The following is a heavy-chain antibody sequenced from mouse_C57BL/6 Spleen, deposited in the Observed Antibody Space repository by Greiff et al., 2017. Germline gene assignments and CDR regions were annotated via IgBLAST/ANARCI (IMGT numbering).Heavy chain of an antibody. V-gene: IGHV6-6*01. D-gene: IGHD1-1*01. CDR3: TRVLYYSSSPYYFDY. Sequence: EVHLVESGGGLVQPGGSMKLSCAASGFTFTDAWMDWVRQSPEKGLEWVAEIRHKANNHATYYSESVKGRFTITRDDSKSSVYLQMNSLRAEDTGIYYCTRVLYYSSSPYYFDYWGQGTTLTV. CDR2: IRHKANNHAT. CDR1: GFTFTDAW. J-gene: IGHJ2*01.